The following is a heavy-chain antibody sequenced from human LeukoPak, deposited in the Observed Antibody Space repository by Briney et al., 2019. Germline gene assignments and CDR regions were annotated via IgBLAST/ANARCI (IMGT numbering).Heavy chain of an antibody. D-gene: IGHD1-26*01. V-gene: IGHV3-66*01. J-gene: IGHJ4*02. CDR2: LYASGTT. Sequence: GGSLRLSCAASGFGVSVNYMSWVRQAPGKGLEWVSVLYASGTTKYADSVKGRFTISRDTSDNTLNLQMNGLGAEDSAVYYCAAKGNGYTGIYVFAHWGQGTLVTVSS. CDR1: GFGVSVNY. CDR3: AAKGNGYTGIYVFAH.